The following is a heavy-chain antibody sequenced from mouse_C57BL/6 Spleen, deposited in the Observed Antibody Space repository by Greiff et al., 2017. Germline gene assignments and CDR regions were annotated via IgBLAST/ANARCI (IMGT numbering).Heavy chain of an antibody. D-gene: IGHD2-2*01. V-gene: IGHV1-64*01. J-gene: IGHJ1*03. CDR1: GYSFTSYW. CDR2: VHPNCGST. CDR3: ARRGGNDGSYWYLDD. Sequence: QVQLQQSGPELVQPGASVKLSCTASGYSFTSYWMRWVKLRPGQGLEWIGMVHPNCGSTNYNEKFKSKATLTVDKSSSTAYMHLSSLTSEDSAVYYCARRGGNDGSYWYLDDWGTGTTVTVSS.